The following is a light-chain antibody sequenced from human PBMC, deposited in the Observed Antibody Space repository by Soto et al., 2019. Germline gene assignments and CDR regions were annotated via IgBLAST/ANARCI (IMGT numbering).Light chain of an antibody. CDR1: SSNIGAGYD. CDR2: GNS. Sequence: QSVLTQPPSVSGAPGQRVTISCTGSSSNIGAGYDVHWYQQLPGTAPKLLIYGNSNRPSGVPDRFSGYKSGTSASLAITGLQAADEADYYCQSYDSSLSGSVFGGGTKLTVL. V-gene: IGLV1-40*01. J-gene: IGLJ2*01. CDR3: QSYDSSLSGSV.